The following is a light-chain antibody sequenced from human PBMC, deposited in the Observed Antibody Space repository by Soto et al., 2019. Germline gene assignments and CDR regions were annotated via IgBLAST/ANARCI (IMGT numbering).Light chain of an antibody. V-gene: IGKV3-20*01. CDR3: QQYGSSPLT. CDR2: GAS. CDR1: QSVSSN. Sequence: EIVMTQSPATLSASPGERATLSCRASQSVSSNLAWYQQKPGQAPRLLIYGASNRATGIPDRFSGSGSGTDFTLTISRLEPEDFAVFYCQQYGSSPLTFGQGTKVDIK. J-gene: IGKJ1*01.